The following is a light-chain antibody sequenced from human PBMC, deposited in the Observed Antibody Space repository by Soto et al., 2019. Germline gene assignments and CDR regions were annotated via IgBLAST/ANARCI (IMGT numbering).Light chain of an antibody. J-gene: IGLJ1*01. CDR1: SSNIGAGYD. CDR2: GNS. Sequence: QSVLTQPPSVSGAPGQRVTISGTGSSSNIGAGYDVHWYQQLPGTAPKLLIYGNSNRPSGVPDRFSGSKSGTSASLAITGLQAEDEADYYCQSYDSRLSGYVFGTGTTLTVL. CDR3: QSYDSRLSGYV. V-gene: IGLV1-40*01.